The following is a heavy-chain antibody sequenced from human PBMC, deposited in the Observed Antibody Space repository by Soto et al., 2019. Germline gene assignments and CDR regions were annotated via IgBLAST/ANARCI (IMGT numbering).Heavy chain of an antibody. Sequence: ASVKVSCKASGYTFTGYYMHWVRQAPGQGLEWMGWINPNSGGTNYAQKFQGWVTMTRDTSIGKAYMDLSRLRSDDTAVYYCARDIGHDYGDQPVGMDVWGQGTTGTVSS. CDR2: INPNSGGT. CDR3: ARDIGHDYGDQPVGMDV. V-gene: IGHV1-2*04. D-gene: IGHD4-17*01. J-gene: IGHJ6*02. CDR1: GYTFTGYY.